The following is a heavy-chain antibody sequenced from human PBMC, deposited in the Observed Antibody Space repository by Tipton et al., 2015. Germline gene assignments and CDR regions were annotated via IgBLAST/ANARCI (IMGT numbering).Heavy chain of an antibody. CDR1: GDSISDYY. CDR3: ARDVNFGDYIDY. CDR2: INHGGST. Sequence: TLSLTCTVSGDSISDYYWSWIRQPPGKGLEWIGEINHGGSTGYSPSLKSRVIISIDTSKTQFSLKLNSVTAADTAVYYCARDVNFGDYIDYWGQGTLVTVSS. V-gene: IGHV4-34*01. D-gene: IGHD2-21*01. J-gene: IGHJ4*02.